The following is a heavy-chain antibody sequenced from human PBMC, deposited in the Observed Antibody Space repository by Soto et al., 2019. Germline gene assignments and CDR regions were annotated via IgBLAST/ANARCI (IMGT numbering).Heavy chain of an antibody. V-gene: IGHV3-30-3*01. J-gene: IGHJ6*02. CDR1: GFTFRSYA. D-gene: IGHD2-15*01. CDR2: ISYDGSNK. CDR3: ARGDREDIAVLVGARPRAYGMDV. Sequence: GGSLRLSCAASGFTFRSYAMHWVRQAPGKGLECVAVISYDGSNKFYRDSVKGRFTISRDNSKNTLYLQINSLRYEDTAVYYCARGDREDIAVLVGARPRAYGMDVWGQGTTVTVSS.